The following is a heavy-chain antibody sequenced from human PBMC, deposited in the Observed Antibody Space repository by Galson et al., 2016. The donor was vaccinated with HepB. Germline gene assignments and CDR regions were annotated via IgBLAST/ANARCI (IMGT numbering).Heavy chain of an antibody. V-gene: IGHV3-23*01. D-gene: IGHD3-22*01. Sequence: SLRLSCAASGFTFSLNALTWVRQAPGKGLEWVSAISSRGITTFYSDSVKGRFTVSRDNSKNTLFLQMDSLRAEDTAIHYCAKDFGSTGYYQVFESWGQGTLVAVSS. J-gene: IGHJ4*02. CDR2: ISSRGITT. CDR3: AKDFGSTGYYQVFES. CDR1: GFTFSLNA.